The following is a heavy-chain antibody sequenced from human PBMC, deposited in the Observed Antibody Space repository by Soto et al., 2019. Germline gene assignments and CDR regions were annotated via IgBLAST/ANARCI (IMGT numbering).Heavy chain of an antibody. Sequence: GGSLRLSCAASGLTFSNVWMTWVRLAPGKGLEWVGRIKSKSDGETADVAAPVKGRFTISRDDSKNTVFLEMNSLKSEDTALYYCAITAMINRDSSTSFDYWGQGTQVTVSS. J-gene: IGHJ4*02. D-gene: IGHD5-18*01. CDR3: AITAMINRDSSTSFDY. CDR2: IKSKSDGETA. V-gene: IGHV3-15*01. CDR1: GLTFSNVW.